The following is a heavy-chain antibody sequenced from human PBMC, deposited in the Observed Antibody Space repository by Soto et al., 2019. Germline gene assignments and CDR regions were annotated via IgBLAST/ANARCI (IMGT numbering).Heavy chain of an antibody. CDR3: ARELPSGSTGN. D-gene: IGHD3-22*01. CDR2: IIPILGIA. CDR1: GGTFSSYT. J-gene: IGHJ4*02. Sequence: QVQLXXXXAELKKPGSSLKVSCKASGGTFSSYTISWVRQAPGQGLEWRGRIIPILGIANYAQKFQGRVPITADKSTSTAYMELSSLRSEDTAVYYCARELPSGSTGNWGQGTLVTVSS. V-gene: IGHV1-69*04.